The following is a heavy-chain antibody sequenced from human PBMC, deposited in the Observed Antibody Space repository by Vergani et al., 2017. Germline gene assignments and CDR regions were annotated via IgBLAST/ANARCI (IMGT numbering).Heavy chain of an antibody. D-gene: IGHD2-2*02. J-gene: IGHJ5*02. Sequence: VQLVESGGGVVQPGRSLRLSCAASGFTFSSYGMHWVRQAPGKGLEWVSAISGSGGSTYYADSVKGRFTISRDNSKNTLYLQMNSLRAEDTAVYYCAKDGNIVVVPAAILGYPFDPWGQGTLVTVSS. CDR1: GFTFSSYG. V-gene: IGHV3-23*04. CDR3: AKDGNIVVVPAAILGYPFDP. CDR2: ISGSGGST.